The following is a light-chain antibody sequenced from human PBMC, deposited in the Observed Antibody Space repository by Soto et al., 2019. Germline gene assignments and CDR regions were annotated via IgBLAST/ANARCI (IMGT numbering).Light chain of an antibody. CDR1: TSDY. V-gene: IGLV2-14*01. CDR3: CSHTSGNRFV. Sequence: QSALTQPPSVSASPGQSITISCTGTTSDYVSWYQQHPGNVPKLLIYEVRKRPSGISNRFSGSKSGNTASLTVSGLQAEDEGDYYCCSHTSGNRFVFGSGTKLTVL. J-gene: IGLJ1*01. CDR2: EVR.